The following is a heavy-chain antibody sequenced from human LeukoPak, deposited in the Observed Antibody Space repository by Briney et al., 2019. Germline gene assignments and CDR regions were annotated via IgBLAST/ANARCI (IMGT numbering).Heavy chain of an antibody. CDR3: ARYGVLHYYDSSGYNDY. CDR2: IYYSGST. V-gene: IGHV4-39*01. D-gene: IGHD3-22*01. Sequence: PSETLSLTCTVSGGSISSSSYYWGWIRQPPGKGLEWIGSIYYSGSTYYNPSLKSRVAISVDTSKNQFSLKLSSVTAADTAVYYCARYGVLHYYDSSGYNDYWGQGTLVTVSS. J-gene: IGHJ4*02. CDR1: GGSISSSSYY.